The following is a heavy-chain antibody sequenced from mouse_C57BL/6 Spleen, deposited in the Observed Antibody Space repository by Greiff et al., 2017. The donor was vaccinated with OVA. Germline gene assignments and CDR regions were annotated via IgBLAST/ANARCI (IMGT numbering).Heavy chain of an antibody. D-gene: IGHD3-2*02. CDR1: GYTFTSYW. Sequence: QVQLQQPGAELVRPGSSVKLSCKASGYTFTSYWMDWVKQRPGQGLEWIGNIYPSDSETHYNQKFKDKATLTVDKSSSTAYMQLSSLTSEDSAVYYCARYVDSAEYFDYWGQGTTLTVSS. J-gene: IGHJ2*01. CDR3: ARYVDSAEYFDY. V-gene: IGHV1-61*01. CDR2: IYPSDSET.